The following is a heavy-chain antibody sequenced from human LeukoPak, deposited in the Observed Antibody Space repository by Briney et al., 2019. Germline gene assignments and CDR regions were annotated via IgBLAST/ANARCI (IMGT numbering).Heavy chain of an antibody. Sequence: PGGSLRLSCAVSGFTFSSYTMNWVRQAPGKGLEWVSSINGLSSYIFYADSVKGRFTISRDNAKNSLYLQMNSLRAEDTAVYFCARLYVVATGRRWGPDYWGQGTLVTVSS. CDR3: ARLYVVATGRRWGPDY. CDR1: GFTFSSYT. D-gene: IGHD6-13*01. V-gene: IGHV3-21*01. CDR2: INGLSSYI. J-gene: IGHJ4*02.